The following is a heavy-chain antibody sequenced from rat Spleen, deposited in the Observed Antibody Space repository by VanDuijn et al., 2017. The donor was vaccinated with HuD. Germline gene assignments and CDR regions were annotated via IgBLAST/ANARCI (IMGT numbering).Heavy chain of an antibody. CDR1: GFTYNDYA. CDR2: ISTGGCDT. J-gene: IGHJ2*01. D-gene: IGHD1-2*01. V-gene: IGHV5S13*01. Sequence: EVQLVKSGGGLVQPGGSLKLSCAASGFTYNDYAMAWVRQAPAKGLEWVATISTGGCDTYYRDSVRGRFTISRDNAKNTLYLKIDSRRSEDTATYYCAGADVAAISTDGIWGQGVMVTVSS. CDR3: AGADVAAISTDGI.